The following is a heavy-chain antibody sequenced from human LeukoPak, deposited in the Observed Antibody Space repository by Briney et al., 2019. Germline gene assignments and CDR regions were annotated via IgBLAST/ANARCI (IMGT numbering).Heavy chain of an antibody. CDR3: ARDRGYGSGYYFDN. CDR1: GFTFSDYY. J-gene: IGHJ4*02. Sequence: GGSLRLSCAASGFTFSDYYMSWIRQVPGKGLEWLSYIDGGGTITYYAAFEEGRFTISRDNAKNSVYLQMDSLRAEDTAVYYRARDRGYGSGYYFDNWGQGTLVTVSS. D-gene: IGHD3-3*01. V-gene: IGHV3-11*04. CDR2: IDGGGTIT.